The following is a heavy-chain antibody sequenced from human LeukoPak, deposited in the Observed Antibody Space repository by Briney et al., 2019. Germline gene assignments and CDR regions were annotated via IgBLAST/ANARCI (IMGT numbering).Heavy chain of an antibody. J-gene: IGHJ3*02. Sequence: SETLSLTCTVSGGSISSSNYYWGWIRQPPGKGLEWIGTIYYSGTTYYNPSLESRVTISEDTSKNQFSLKLSSVTAADTAVYYCARERMGATWEAFDIWGQGTMVTVSS. CDR3: ARERMGATWEAFDI. CDR1: GGSISSSNYY. V-gene: IGHV4-39*07. CDR2: IYYSGTT. D-gene: IGHD1-26*01.